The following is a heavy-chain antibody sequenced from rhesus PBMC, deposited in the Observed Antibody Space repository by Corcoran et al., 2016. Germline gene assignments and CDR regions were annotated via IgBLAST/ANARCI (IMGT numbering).Heavy chain of an antibody. D-gene: IGHD2-21*01. Sequence: QLQLQESGPGLVKPSETLSLTCAVSGYSISSGYGWSWIRQPPGKGLEWIGYISYSGSTSYNPSLKSRVTISRDTSKYQFSLKLSSVTAADTAVYYCARGSTVLVVVATDAFDFWGQGLRVTVSS. CDR1: GYSISSGYG. V-gene: IGHV4-122*02. CDR2: ISYSGST. J-gene: IGHJ3*01. CDR3: ARGSTVLVVVATDAFDF.